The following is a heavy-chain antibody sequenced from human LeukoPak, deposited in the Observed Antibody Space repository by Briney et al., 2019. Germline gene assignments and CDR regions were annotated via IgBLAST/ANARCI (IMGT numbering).Heavy chain of an antibody. CDR2: IWYDGSNK. CDR3: ARDDSSDQYFQH. Sequence: SGGSLRLSCAASGFTFSSYGMHWVRQAPGKGLEWVAVIWYDGSNKYYADSVKGRFTISRDNSKNTLYLQMNSLRAEDTAVYYCARDDSSDQYFQHWGQGTLVTVSS. D-gene: IGHD3-22*01. V-gene: IGHV3-33*01. CDR1: GFTFSSYG. J-gene: IGHJ1*01.